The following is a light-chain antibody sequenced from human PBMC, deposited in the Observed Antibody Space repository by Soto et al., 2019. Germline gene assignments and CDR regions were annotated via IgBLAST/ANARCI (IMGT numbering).Light chain of an antibody. V-gene: IGLV2-14*01. CDR3: SSFTTTGTHV. Sequence: QSALTQPASVSGSPGQSITISCTGTSSDVGGYNYVSWYQQHPGKAPKLMIYGVSNRPSGVSIRFSGSKSGNTASLTISGLQAEDEADYYCSSFTTTGTHVFGTGTKLTVL. CDR2: GVS. CDR1: SSDVGGYNY. J-gene: IGLJ1*01.